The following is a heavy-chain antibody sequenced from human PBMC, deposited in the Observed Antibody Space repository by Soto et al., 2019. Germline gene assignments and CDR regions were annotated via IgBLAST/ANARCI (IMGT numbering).Heavy chain of an antibody. V-gene: IGHV1-3*01. D-gene: IGHD3-22*01. CDR2: INPGNGNT. CDR3: ARGGYFDSSNYLAY. J-gene: IGHJ4*02. CDR1: GYTFTSYG. Sequence: ASVKVSCKASGYTFTSYGINWVRQAPGRGLEGMGWINPGNGNTKYSQQFQGRVIIDRDTSASTAYMEFSSLRSEDTAVYYCARGGYFDSSNYLAYWGLGTLVTVSS.